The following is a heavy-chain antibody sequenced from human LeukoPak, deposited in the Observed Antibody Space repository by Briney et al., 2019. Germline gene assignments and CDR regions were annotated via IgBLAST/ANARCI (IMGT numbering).Heavy chain of an antibody. J-gene: IGHJ4*02. Sequence: QTRSLTCAISGDSVSSNSAAWNWIRQSPPRGLEWLGRTYYRSKWYNDYAVSVKSRITIDPDTSKNQFSLQLNSVTPEDTAIYYCARVVGGSPDYWGQGTLVTVSS. CDR1: GDSVSSNSAA. V-gene: IGHV6-1*01. CDR2: TYYRSKWYN. D-gene: IGHD2-15*01. CDR3: ARVVGGSPDY.